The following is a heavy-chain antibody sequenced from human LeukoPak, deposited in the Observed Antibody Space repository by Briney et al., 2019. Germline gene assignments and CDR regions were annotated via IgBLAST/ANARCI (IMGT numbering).Heavy chain of an antibody. CDR2: IKQDGSEK. D-gene: IGHD2-15*01. J-gene: IGHJ6*03. V-gene: IGHV3-7*01. Sequence: GGSLRLSCAASEFTFHSYWMNWVRQAPGKGLEWVANIKQDGSEKYYVDSVKGRFTISRDNTRNSLYLQMNSLRAEDTAVYYCARVYYCSGGSCYSYYYYYMDVWGKGTTVTVSS. CDR3: ARVYYCSGGSCYSYYYYYMDV. CDR1: EFTFHSYW.